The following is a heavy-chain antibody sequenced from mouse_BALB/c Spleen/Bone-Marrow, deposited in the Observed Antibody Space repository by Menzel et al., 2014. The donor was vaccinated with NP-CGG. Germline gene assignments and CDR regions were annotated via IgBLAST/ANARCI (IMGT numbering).Heavy chain of an antibody. V-gene: IGHV1-74*01. J-gene: IGHJ2*01. Sequence: VQLQQSGAELVRPGASVKLSCKASGYSFTNYWMNWMKQRPGQGLEWIGMMHPSDSVTRLNQKFKDKATLTVDKSSSTAYMQLSSPTSEDSAVYYCAKDGNPFDYWGQGTTLTVSS. CDR1: GYSFTNYW. CDR2: MHPSDSVT. D-gene: IGHD2-1*01. CDR3: AKDGNPFDY.